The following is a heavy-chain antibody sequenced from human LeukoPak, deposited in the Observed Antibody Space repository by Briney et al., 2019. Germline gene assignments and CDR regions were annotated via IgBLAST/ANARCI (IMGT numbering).Heavy chain of an antibody. V-gene: IGHV3-23*01. J-gene: IGHJ4*02. CDR1: GFTFSSYG. CDR3: AKDRNYYDSSGYYYGDY. D-gene: IGHD3-22*01. CDR2: ISGSGGST. Sequence: GGSLRLSCAASGFTFSSYGMSWVRQAPGKGLEWVSAISGSGGSTYYADSVKGRFTISRDNSKNTLYLQMNSLRAEDTAIYYCAKDRNYYDSSGYYYGDYWGQGTLVTVSS.